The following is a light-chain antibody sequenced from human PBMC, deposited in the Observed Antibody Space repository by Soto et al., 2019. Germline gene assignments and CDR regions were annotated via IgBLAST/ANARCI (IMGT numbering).Light chain of an antibody. CDR1: QSVSRSY. CDR3: QQYGSSPFT. Sequence: IVFTQSPGTLSFSPGEGATLSCRASQSVSRSYLALSQLKPGQAPSLLSYGASSSATGIPDRFSGSGSGTDFTLTIRGLEPEDVAVCYCQQYGSSPFTFGTGTKVDIK. V-gene: IGKV3-20*01. J-gene: IGKJ3*01. CDR2: GAS.